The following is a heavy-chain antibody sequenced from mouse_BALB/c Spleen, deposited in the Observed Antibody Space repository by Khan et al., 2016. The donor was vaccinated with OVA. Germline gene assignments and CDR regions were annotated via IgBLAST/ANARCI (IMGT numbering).Heavy chain of an antibody. CDR3: ARSTYRYAFAY. CDR2: MTYSGNT. CDR1: GDSITSGY. Sequence: EVQLQESGPSLVKPPQTLSLTCSVTGDSITSGYWNWIRTFPGNKLEYTGYMTYSGNTYYNPSLKSRFSITRHTSKNQYYLQLNSVTTDDTATYYCARSTYRYAFAYWGQGTLVTVSA. V-gene: IGHV3-8*02. D-gene: IGHD2-14*01. J-gene: IGHJ3*01.